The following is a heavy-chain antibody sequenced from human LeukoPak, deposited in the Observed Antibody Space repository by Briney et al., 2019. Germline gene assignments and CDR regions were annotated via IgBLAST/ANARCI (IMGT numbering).Heavy chain of an antibody. CDR1: GYTFTGYS. D-gene: IGHD3-22*01. Sequence: EASVKVSCKASGYTFTGYSMHWVRQAPRQGLEWMGWINPNSGGTNYAQKFQGRVTMTRDTSISTVYMELSRLRSDDTAVYYCARPNDYYDISPFDYWGQGTLVTVSS. CDR2: INPNSGGT. J-gene: IGHJ4*02. CDR3: ARPNDYYDISPFDY. V-gene: IGHV1-2*02.